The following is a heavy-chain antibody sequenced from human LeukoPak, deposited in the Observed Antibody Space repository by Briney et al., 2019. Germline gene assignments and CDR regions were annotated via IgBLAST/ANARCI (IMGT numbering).Heavy chain of an antibody. D-gene: IGHD3-3*01. J-gene: IGHJ4*02. CDR3: ANLYDFWSGYYSNDY. Sequence: GGSLRLSCAASGFTFSDYYMSWIRQAPGKGLEWVSYISSSSSTIYYADSVKGRFTISRDNAKNSLYLQMNSLRAEDTAVYYCANLYDFWSGYYSNDYWGQGTLVTVSS. CDR2: ISSSSSTI. V-gene: IGHV3-11*04. CDR1: GFTFSDYY.